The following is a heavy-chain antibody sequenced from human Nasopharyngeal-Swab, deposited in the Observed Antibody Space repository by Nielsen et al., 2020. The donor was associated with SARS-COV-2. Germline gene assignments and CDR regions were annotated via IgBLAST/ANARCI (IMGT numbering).Heavy chain of an antibody. V-gene: IGHV4-39*01. D-gene: IGHD4-17*01. Sequence: SETLSLTCTVSGGSIRSSSYYWGWIRQPPGKGLEWIGSIYYSGSTYYNPSLKSRVTISVDTSKNQFSLKLSSVTAADTAVYYCARHGDYGDAFDIWGQGTMVTVSS. CDR3: ARHGDYGDAFDI. CDR2: IYYSGST. J-gene: IGHJ3*02. CDR1: GGSIRSSSYY.